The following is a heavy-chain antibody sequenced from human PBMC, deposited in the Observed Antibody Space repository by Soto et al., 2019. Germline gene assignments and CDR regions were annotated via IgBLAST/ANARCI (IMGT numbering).Heavy chain of an antibody. V-gene: IGHV5-51*01. J-gene: IGHJ6*03. CDR1: GYSFTSYW. D-gene: IGHD2-15*01. CDR3: ARHETGYCSGGSCSLYYSYYYMDV. CDR2: IYPGDSDT. Sequence: GESLKISCKGSGYSFTSYWIGWVRQMPGKGLEWMGIIYPGDSDTRYSTSFQGQVTISADKSISTAYLQWSSLKASDTAMYYCARHETGYCSGGSCSLYYSYYYMDVWGKGTTVTVSS.